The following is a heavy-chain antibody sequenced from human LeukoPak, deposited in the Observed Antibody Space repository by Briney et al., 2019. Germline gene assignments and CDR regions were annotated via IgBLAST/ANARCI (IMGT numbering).Heavy chain of an antibody. Sequence: ASVKVSCKASGYNFASLGISWVRQAPGQGLEWMGCISAYNGDTNYDQKLQGRVTMTTDTSTSTAYMELRSLRSDDTAVYYCARDGEVTVTRRWFDPWGQGTLVTVSS. CDR2: ISAYNGDT. D-gene: IGHD4-17*01. V-gene: IGHV1-18*01. J-gene: IGHJ5*02. CDR1: GYNFASLG. CDR3: ARDGEVTVTRRWFDP.